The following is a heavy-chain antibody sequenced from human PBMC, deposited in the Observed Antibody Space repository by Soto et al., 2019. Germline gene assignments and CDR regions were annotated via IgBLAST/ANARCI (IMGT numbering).Heavy chain of an antibody. CDR2: IKQDGSEK. J-gene: IGHJ1*01. CDR3: ARGDNCGYPQTADIQH. CDR1: GFTFSSYW. V-gene: IGHV3-7*01. D-gene: IGHD3-22*01. Sequence: EVQLVESGGGLVQPGWSLRLSCAASGFTFSSYWMSWVRQAPGKGLEWVANIKQDGSEKYYVYSVKGRFTISRDNAKNSLYLQMNSLRAEDTAVYYGARGDNCGYPQTADIQHWGQGTLVTVSS.